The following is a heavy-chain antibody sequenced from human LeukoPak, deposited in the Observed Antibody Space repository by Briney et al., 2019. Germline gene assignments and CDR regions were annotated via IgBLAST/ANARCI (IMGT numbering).Heavy chain of an antibody. D-gene: IGHD6-13*01. Sequence: TGGSLRLSCAASGFTFSSYSMNWVRQAPGKGLEWVSSISSSSSYIYYADSVKGRFTISRDNAKNSLYLQMNSLRAEDTAVYYCARAKLYSSSWYGTTRGPFDYWGQGTLVTVSS. CDR2: ISSSSSYI. CDR1: GFTFSSYS. CDR3: ARAKLYSSSWYGTTRGPFDY. V-gene: IGHV3-21*01. J-gene: IGHJ4*02.